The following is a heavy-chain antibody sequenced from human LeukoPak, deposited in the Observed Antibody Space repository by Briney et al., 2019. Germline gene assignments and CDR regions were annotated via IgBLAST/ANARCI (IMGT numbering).Heavy chain of an antibody. CDR1: GGSISSGGYS. V-gene: IGHV4-30-2*01. Sequence: SETLSLTCAVSGGSISSGGYSWSWIRQPPGKGLEWIGYIYHSGSTYYNPSLKSRVTISVDMSKNQFSLKLSSVIAADTAVYYCASRIKTAGGWFDPWGQGTLVTVSS. J-gene: IGHJ5*02. CDR2: IYHSGST. CDR3: ASRIKTAGGWFDP. D-gene: IGHD6-13*01.